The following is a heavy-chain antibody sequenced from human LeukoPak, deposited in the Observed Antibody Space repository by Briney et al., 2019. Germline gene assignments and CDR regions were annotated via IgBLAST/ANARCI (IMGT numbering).Heavy chain of an antibody. CDR3: AAERKADFWSGRSFLYYMDV. CDR2: IVVGSGNT. D-gene: IGHD3-3*01. CDR1: GFTFTSSA. Sequence: ASVKVSCKASGFTFTSSAVLWVRQARGQRLEWIGWIVVGSGNTNYAQKFQERVTITRDMSTSTAYMELSSLRSEDTAVYYCAAERKADFWSGRSFLYYMDVWGKGTTVTVSS. V-gene: IGHV1-58*01. J-gene: IGHJ6*03.